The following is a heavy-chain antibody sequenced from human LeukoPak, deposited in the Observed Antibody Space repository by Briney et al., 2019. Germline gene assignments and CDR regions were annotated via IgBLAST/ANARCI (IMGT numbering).Heavy chain of an antibody. J-gene: IGHJ5*02. V-gene: IGHV5-51*01. Sequence: GESLKISCKGSGYSFTSYWIGWVRQMPGKGLEWMGIIYPGDSDTRYSPSFQGQVTISADKSISTAYLQWSSLKASDTAMYYCAKSGPLYSRSSKRWFDPWGQGTLVTVSS. CDR3: AKSGPLYSRSSKRWFDP. CDR2: IYPGDSDT. D-gene: IGHD6-13*01. CDR1: GYSFTSYW.